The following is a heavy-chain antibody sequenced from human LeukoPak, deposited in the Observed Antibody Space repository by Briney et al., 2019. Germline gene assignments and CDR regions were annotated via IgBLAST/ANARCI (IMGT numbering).Heavy chain of an antibody. Sequence: SETLSLTCTVSGGSISSYYWSWIRQPAGKGLEWIGYIYYSGSTYYNPSLKSRVTISVDTSKNQFSLKLSSVTAADTAVYYCARGEVTMNREDWGQGTLVTVSS. J-gene: IGHJ4*02. CDR3: ARGEVTMNRED. D-gene: IGHD3-22*01. V-gene: IGHV4-59*06. CDR1: GGSISSYY. CDR2: IYYSGST.